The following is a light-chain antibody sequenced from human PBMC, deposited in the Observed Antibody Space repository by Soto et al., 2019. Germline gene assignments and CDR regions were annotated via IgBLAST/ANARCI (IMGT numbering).Light chain of an antibody. J-gene: IGLJ2*01. V-gene: IGLV7-46*01. Sequence: QAVVTQEPSLTVSPGGTVTLTCASSTGAVTSGHYPFWFQQKPGQAPRTLIYDVSKRPSGVPDRFSGSKSGNTASLTISGLQAEDEADYYCCSYAGSYTGVVFGGGTKVTVL. CDR3: CSYAGSYTGVV. CDR2: DVS. CDR1: TGAVTSGHY.